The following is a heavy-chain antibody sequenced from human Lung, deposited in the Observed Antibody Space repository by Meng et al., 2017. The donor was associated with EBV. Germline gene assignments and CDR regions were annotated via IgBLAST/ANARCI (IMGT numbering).Heavy chain of an antibody. D-gene: IGHD3-3*01. J-gene: IGHJ4*02. CDR3: ARVAPSGYRYFDY. Sequence: LVHSVSDLQMPWVSVTVSCKASGYTFINYAMNWVRQAPGQGLEWMGWINTNTGNPTYAQGFTRRFVFSLDTSFRTAYLQISSLKAEDTAVYYCARVAPSGYRYFDYWGQGTLVTVSS. CDR1: GYTFINYA. V-gene: IGHV7-4-1*02. CDR2: INTNTGNP.